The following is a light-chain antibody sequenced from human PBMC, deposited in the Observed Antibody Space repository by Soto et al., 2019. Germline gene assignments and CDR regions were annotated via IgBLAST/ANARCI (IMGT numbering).Light chain of an antibody. V-gene: IGKV2-28*01. J-gene: IGKJ5*01. CDR3: MQALLTPL. CDR1: QSLLDSHGYNY. Sequence: DLVMTQSPLSLPVTPGEPASISCRSSQSLLDSHGYNYLDWYLQRPGQSPQLLIYLASNRASGVPDRCSGSGSGTDFTLNISRVEGDDVGVYYCMQALLTPLFGQGTRLEI. CDR2: LAS.